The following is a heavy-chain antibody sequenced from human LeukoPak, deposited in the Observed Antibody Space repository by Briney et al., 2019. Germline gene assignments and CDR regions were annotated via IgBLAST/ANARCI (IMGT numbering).Heavy chain of an antibody. D-gene: IGHD1-1*01. Sequence: GASVKVSCKASGYTFTSYAMHWVRQAPEQRLEWMGWINAGNGNTKYSQKFQGRVTITRDTSASTAYMELSSLRSEDTAVYYCASYWNDGRGAFDIWGQGTMVTVSS. CDR2: INAGNGNT. J-gene: IGHJ3*02. CDR3: ASYWNDGRGAFDI. CDR1: GYTFTSYA. V-gene: IGHV1-3*01.